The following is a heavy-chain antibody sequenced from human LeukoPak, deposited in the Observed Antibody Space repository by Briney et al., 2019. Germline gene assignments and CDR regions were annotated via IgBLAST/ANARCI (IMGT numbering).Heavy chain of an antibody. V-gene: IGHV3-33*01. CDR3: ARSRSYYYDSSGSGGNAFDI. D-gene: IGHD3-22*01. CDR1: GFTFSSYG. CDR2: IWYDGSNK. J-gene: IGHJ3*02. Sequence: GGSLRLFCAASGFTFSSYGMHWGRQAPGKGLEWVAVIWYDGSNKYYADSVKGRFTISRDNSKNTLYLQMNSLRAEDTAVYYCARSRSYYYDSSGSGGNAFDIWGQGTMVTVSS.